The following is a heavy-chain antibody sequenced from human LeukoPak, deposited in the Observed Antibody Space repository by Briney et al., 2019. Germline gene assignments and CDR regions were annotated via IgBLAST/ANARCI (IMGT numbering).Heavy chain of an antibody. D-gene: IGHD6-13*01. CDR3: ARLGTGYSSSWYATFDY. V-gene: IGHV1-69*13. J-gene: IGHJ4*02. Sequence: ASVKVSCKASGGTFSSYAISWVRQAPGQGLEWMGGIIPIFGTANYAQKFQGRVTITADESTSTTYMGLSSLRSEDTAVYYCARLGTGYSSSWYATFDYWGQGTLVTVSS. CDR2: IIPIFGTA. CDR1: GGTFSSYA.